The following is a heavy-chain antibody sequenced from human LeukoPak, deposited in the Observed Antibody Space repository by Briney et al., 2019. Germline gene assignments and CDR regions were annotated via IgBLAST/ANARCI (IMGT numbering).Heavy chain of an antibody. V-gene: IGHV4-39*01. D-gene: IGHD3-3*01. CDR1: GGSISSSSYY. Sequence: PSETLSLTCTVSGGSISSSSYYWGWIRQPPGKGLEWIGSIYYSGSTYYNPSPKSRVTISVDTSKNQFSLKLSSVTAADTAVYYCARTQYPKDGRSVVYDFWSGYSNWFDPWGQGTLVTVSS. CDR2: IYYSGST. CDR3: ARTQYPKDGRSVVYDFWSGYSNWFDP. J-gene: IGHJ5*02.